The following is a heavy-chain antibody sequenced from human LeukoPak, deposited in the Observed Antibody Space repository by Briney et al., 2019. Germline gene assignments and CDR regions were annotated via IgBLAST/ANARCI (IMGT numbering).Heavy chain of an antibody. J-gene: IGHJ2*01. CDR3: ARRGSSWYYWYFDL. V-gene: IGHV4-59*12. Sequence: SETLSLTCTVSGGSISSYHWSWIRQPPGKGLEWIGYIYYSGSTNHNPSLKSRVTISVDTSKNQFSLKLSSVTAADTAVYYCARRGSSWYYWYFDLWGRGTLVTVSS. CDR1: GGSISSYH. CDR2: IYYSGST. D-gene: IGHD6-13*01.